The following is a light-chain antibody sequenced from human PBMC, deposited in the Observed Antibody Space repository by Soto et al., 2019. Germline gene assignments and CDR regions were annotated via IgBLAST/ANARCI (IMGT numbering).Light chain of an antibody. V-gene: IGLV1-47*02. Sequence: QSVLTQPPSASGTPGQRVTISCSGSSSNVGSNPINWYQQLPETAPKLLIYTSTQRPSGVPDRFSGSKSGTSASLAISGLRSEDEAEYYCATWDDSLSAVVFGGGTKVTVL. J-gene: IGLJ2*01. CDR2: TST. CDR1: SSNVGSNP. CDR3: ATWDDSLSAVV.